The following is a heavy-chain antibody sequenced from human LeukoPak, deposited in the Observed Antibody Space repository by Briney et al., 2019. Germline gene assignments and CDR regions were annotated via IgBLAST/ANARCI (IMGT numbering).Heavy chain of an antibody. CDR3: ARDGRTYLRAFDI. D-gene: IGHD1-1*01. V-gene: IGHV1-3*01. Sequence: ASVKVSCKASGYTFTSYAMHWVRQAPGQRLEWMGWINAGNGNTKYSQKFQGRVTITRDTSASTAYMELSSLRSEDTAVYYCARDGRTYLRAFDIWGQGTMVTVSS. CDR2: INAGNGNT. CDR1: GYTFTSYA. J-gene: IGHJ3*02.